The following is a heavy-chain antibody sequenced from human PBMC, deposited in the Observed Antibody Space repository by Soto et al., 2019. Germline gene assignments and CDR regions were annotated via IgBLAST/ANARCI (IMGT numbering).Heavy chain of an antibody. CDR1: GYTFTNYG. D-gene: IGHD3-10*01. CDR2: INVYNGNT. CDR3: ARGVGSGSYYNQYNWFDP. V-gene: IGHV1-18*01. Sequence: QVQLVQSGGEVKKPGASVKVSCKASGYTFTNYGISWVRQAPGQGREWMGWINVYNGNTKYAQKVQGRVTMTTDTSTIXAYMVLRXLRSXDTAVYYCARGVGSGSYYNQYNWFDPWGQGTLVTVSS. J-gene: IGHJ5*02.